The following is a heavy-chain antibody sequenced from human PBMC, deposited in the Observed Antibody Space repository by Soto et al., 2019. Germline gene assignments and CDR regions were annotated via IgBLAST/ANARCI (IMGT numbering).Heavy chain of an antibody. D-gene: IGHD3-16*02. CDR3: ARVPHLTFGGVIVAYYFDY. CDR2: IYYSGST. Sequence: SETLSLTCTVSGGSISSGGYYWSWIRQHPGKGLEWIGYIYYSGSTYYNPSLKSRVTISVDTSKNQFSLKLSSVTAADTAVYYCARVPHLTFGGVIVAYYFDYWGQGTLVTVSS. CDR1: GGSISSGGYY. V-gene: IGHV4-31*03. J-gene: IGHJ4*02.